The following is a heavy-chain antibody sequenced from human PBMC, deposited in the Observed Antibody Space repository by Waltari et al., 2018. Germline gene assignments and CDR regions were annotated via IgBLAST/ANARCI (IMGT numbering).Heavy chain of an antibody. V-gene: IGHV4-59*01. CDR3: ARVQYCSSTSCLNFDY. Sequence: QVQLQESGPGLVKPSETLSLTCTVSGGSISSYYWSWIPQPPGKGLEWIGYIYYSGSTNYNPSLKSRVTISVDTSKNQFSLKLSSVTAADTAVYYCARVQYCSSTSCLNFDYWGQGTLVTVSS. CDR2: IYYSGST. CDR1: GGSISSYY. J-gene: IGHJ4*02. D-gene: IGHD2-2*01.